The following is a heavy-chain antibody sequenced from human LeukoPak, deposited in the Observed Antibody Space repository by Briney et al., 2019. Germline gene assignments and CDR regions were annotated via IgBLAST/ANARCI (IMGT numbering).Heavy chain of an antibody. V-gene: IGHV4-4*02. Sequence: SSGTLSLTCAVSGGSISSSNWWSWVRQPPGKGLEWIGEIYHSGSTNYNPSLKSRVTISVDKSKNQFSLKLSSVTAADTAVYYCASKGSSGYYYYFDYWGQGTLVTVSS. CDR2: IYHSGST. CDR3: ASKGSSGYYYYFDY. J-gene: IGHJ4*02. D-gene: IGHD3-22*01. CDR1: GGSISSSNW.